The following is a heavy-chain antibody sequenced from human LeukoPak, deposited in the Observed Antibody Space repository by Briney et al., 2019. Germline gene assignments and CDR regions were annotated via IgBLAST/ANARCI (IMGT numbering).Heavy chain of an antibody. CDR1: GGSISSSSYY. CDR3: ARGLGYFDWLFPDSGGNWFDP. Sequence: SETLSLTCTVSGGSISSSSYYWGWIRQPPGKGLEWIGSIYYSGSTYYNPSLKSRVTISVDTSKNQFSLKLSSVTAADTAVYYCARGLGYFDWLFPDSGGNWFDPWGQGTLVTVSS. CDR2: IYYSGST. J-gene: IGHJ5*02. D-gene: IGHD3-9*01. V-gene: IGHV4-39*01.